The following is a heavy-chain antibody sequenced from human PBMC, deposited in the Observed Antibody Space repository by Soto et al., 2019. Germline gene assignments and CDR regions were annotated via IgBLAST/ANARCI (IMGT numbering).Heavy chain of an antibody. J-gene: IGHJ6*02. CDR1: GFTFSDHY. CDR3: VQRPLGYYYGMDV. Sequence: EVQLVESGGGLVQPGGSLRLSCAASGFTFSDHYMDWVRQAPGKGLEWVGRTRNKANSYTTEYAASVKGRFTISRDDSKNSLYLQMNSLKTEDTAVYYCVQRPLGYYYGMDVWGQGTTVTVSS. V-gene: IGHV3-72*01. CDR2: TRNKANSYTT.